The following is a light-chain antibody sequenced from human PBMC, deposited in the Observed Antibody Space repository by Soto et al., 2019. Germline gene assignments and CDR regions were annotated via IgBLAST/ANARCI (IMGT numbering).Light chain of an antibody. V-gene: IGLV3-1*01. CDR2: QDN. CDR1: KLGERY. J-gene: IGLJ3*02. Sequence: SYELTQPPSVSVSPGQTASITCSGDKLGERYACWYQQKPGKSPVLVIYQDNRRPSGIPERFSGSNSGNSATLTISGTQAMDEADYYCQTWDSNSPWFGGGTKLTVL. CDR3: QTWDSNSPW.